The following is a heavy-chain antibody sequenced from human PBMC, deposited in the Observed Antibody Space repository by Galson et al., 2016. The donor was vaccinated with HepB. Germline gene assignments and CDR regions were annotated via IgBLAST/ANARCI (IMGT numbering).Heavy chain of an antibody. CDR3: ARDRNTVVTYGMDV. J-gene: IGHJ6*02. D-gene: IGHD4-23*01. CDR2: ISDSAGST. V-gene: IGHV3-23*01. Sequence: SLRLSCAASGFIFSNYAMSWVRQAPGKGLEWVSGISDSAGSTYFADSVKGRFTISRDNSKNTLYLQMNSLRDEDTAVYYCARDRNTVVTYGMDVWGQGTTVTVSS. CDR1: GFIFSNYA.